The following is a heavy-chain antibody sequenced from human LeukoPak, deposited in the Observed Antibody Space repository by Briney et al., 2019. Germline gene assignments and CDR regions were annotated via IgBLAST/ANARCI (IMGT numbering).Heavy chain of an antibody. V-gene: IGHV3-53*01. J-gene: IGHJ4*02. CDR3: AGDKTTGSWYEFDY. CDR2: ISNDGDT. CDR1: GFTVSSNY. Sequence: GGSLRLSCAASGFTVSSNYMSWVRQGPGKGLECVSVISNDGDTYYADSVKGRSTISRDTSKNTVSLQMNSLRAEDTAVYYCAGDKTTGSWYEFDYWGQGTLVTVSS. D-gene: IGHD2-15*01.